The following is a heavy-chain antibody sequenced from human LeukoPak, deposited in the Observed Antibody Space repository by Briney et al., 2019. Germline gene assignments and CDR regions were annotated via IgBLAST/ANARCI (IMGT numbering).Heavy chain of an antibody. D-gene: IGHD2-15*01. CDR1: GYTFTSYG. V-gene: IGHV1-18*01. CDR3: ARDKTGYCSGGSCPQIDFDY. CDR2: ISAYNGNT. Sequence: ASVKVSCKASGYTFTSYGISWVRQAPGQGLEWMGWISAYNGNTNYAQKLQGRVTMTTDTSTSTAYMELRSLRSDDTAVYYCARDKTGYCSGGSCPQIDFDYWGQGTLVTVSS. J-gene: IGHJ4*02.